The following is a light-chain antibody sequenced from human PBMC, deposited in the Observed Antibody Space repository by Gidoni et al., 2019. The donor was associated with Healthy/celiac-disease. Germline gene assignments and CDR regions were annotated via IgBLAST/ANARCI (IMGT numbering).Light chain of an antibody. J-gene: IGKJ1*01. CDR3: QQYNNWPPWT. Sequence: EIVMTQSPATLSVSPGERVTLSCRASQSVSSNLACYQQKPGQAPRLLIYGAPTRAPGIPARFSGSGSGTEFTLTISSLQSEDFAVYYWQQYNNWPPWTFGQGTKVEIK. CDR2: GAP. V-gene: IGKV3-15*01. CDR1: QSVSSN.